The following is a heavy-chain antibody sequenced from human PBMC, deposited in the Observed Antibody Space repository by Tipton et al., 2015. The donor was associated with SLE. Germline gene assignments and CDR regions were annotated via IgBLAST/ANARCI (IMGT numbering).Heavy chain of an antibody. CDR2: ISSDSDYI. V-gene: IGHV3-21*03. D-gene: IGHD2-15*01. Sequence: SLRLSCVASGFIFRTYHMNWVRQAPGRGPEWVSSISSDSDYIFYADSVRGRFTISRDSAKNSLYLQMDSLRDEDTAVYYCARATCSGGSCYSNYYYYYGMDVWGQGTTVTVSS. J-gene: IGHJ6*02. CDR1: GFIFRTYH. CDR3: ARATCSGGSCYSNYYYYYGMDV.